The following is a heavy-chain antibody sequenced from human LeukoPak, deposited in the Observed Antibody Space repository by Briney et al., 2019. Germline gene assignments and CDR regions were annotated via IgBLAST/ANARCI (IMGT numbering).Heavy chain of an antibody. V-gene: IGHV1-8*01. D-gene: IGHD1-26*01. CDR1: GYTFTSYD. J-gene: IGHJ4*02. Sequence: ASVKVSCKASGYTFTSYDINWVRQATGQGLEWMGWMNPNSGNTGYAQKFQGRVTITRNTSISTAYMELSSLRSEDTAVYYCARWGPWELLSYFDYWGQGTLVTVSS. CDR2: MNPNSGNT. CDR3: ARWGPWELLSYFDY.